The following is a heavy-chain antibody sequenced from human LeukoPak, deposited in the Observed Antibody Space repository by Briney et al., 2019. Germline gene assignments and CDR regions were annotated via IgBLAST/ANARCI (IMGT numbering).Heavy chain of an antibody. CDR2: IIGSGGST. J-gene: IGHJ4*02. CDR3: AKLDCSGSSCYQFDC. V-gene: IGHV3-23*01. D-gene: IGHD2-15*01. CDR1: GFTFSNYA. Sequence: PGGSLRLSCAASGFTFSNYAMSWVHQAPGKGLEWVSGIIGSGGSTFYADSVKGRFTISRDNSKNTLYLQMNSLRAEDTAVYYCAKLDCSGSSCYQFDCWGQGTLVTVSS.